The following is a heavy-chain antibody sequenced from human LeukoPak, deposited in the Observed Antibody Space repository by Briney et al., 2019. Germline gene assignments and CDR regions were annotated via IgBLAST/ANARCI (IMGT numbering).Heavy chain of an antibody. Sequence: GGSLRLSCAASGFSVSSNYMSWVRQAPGKGLEWVSVIYSVTSTYYADSVNGRFTISRDDSKNTVDLQMNSLRAEDTAMYYCARQSRDGSKTRGYYFDYWGQGTLVTVSS. CDR1: GFSVSSNY. J-gene: IGHJ4*02. D-gene: IGHD3-10*01. CDR2: IYSVTST. V-gene: IGHV3-53*01. CDR3: ARQSRDGSKTRGYYFDY.